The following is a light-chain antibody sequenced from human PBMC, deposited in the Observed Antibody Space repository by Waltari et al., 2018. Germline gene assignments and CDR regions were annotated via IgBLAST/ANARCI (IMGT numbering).Light chain of an antibody. Sequence: EIVLTQSPATLSLYPGERATISCRASQSVSSYLAWYQQKPGQPPRLLIYHASTRATGIPARFSGRGSGTDFTLIITNVEPEDFAVYYCQQRSDWPPLTFGQGTRLEIK. J-gene: IGKJ5*01. CDR2: HAS. CDR1: QSVSSY. CDR3: QQRSDWPPLT. V-gene: IGKV3-11*01.